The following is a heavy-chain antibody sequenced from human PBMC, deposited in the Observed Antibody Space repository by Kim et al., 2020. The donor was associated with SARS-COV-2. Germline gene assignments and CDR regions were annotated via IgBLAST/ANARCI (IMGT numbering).Heavy chain of an antibody. Sequence: GGSLRLSCAASGFTFSSFGMNWVRQAPGKGLEWLSHISTESTIYYADSVKGRFTISRDNAKNALYLQMNSLRDEDTAVYYCARGRDRSFDPWGQGTLVTVSS. V-gene: IGHV3-48*02. CDR1: GFTFSSFG. CDR2: ISTESTI. CDR3: ARGRDRSFDP. J-gene: IGHJ5*02.